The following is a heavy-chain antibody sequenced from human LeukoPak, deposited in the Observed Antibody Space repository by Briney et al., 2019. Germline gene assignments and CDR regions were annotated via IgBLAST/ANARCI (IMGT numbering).Heavy chain of an antibody. CDR2: ISGSGGST. J-gene: IGHJ4*02. D-gene: IGHD3-22*01. Sequence: PGGSLRLSCAASGFTFSSYAMSWVRQAPGKGLEWISAISGSGGSTSYADSVKGRFTISRDNAKNSLYLQMNSLRAEDTAVYYCARDLYRIVVVPHYFDYWGQGTLVTVSS. V-gene: IGHV3-23*01. CDR1: GFTFSSYA. CDR3: ARDLYRIVVVPHYFDY.